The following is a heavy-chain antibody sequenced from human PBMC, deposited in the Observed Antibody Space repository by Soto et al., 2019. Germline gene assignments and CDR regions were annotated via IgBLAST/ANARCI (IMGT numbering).Heavy chain of an antibody. V-gene: IGHV3-23*01. CDR3: AKGRSYYYYGVDV. J-gene: IGHJ6*02. CDR2: ISGTGGTT. CDR1: GFTFSSYA. Sequence: GGSLRLSCAASGFTFSSYAMSWVRQAPGKGLEWVSDISGTGGTTYYADSVKGRFTISRDNSKSTLYLQMNSLRAEDTALYYCAKGRSYYYYGVDVWGQRTTVTVSS.